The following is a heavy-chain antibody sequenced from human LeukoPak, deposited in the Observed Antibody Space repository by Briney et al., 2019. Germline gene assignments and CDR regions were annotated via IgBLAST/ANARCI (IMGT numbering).Heavy chain of an antibody. CDR3: ARETTGWDTALDYYFYYMDV. Sequence: GGSLRLSCAVSGFTFANYSVSWVRQAPGKGLEWVSSISRSSSYIYYADSVKGRFTISRDNAKNSLFLQRNTLRAEDTALYYCARETTGWDTALDYYFYYMDVWGKGTTVTVSS. V-gene: IGHV3-21*01. J-gene: IGHJ6*03. CDR2: ISRSSSYI. D-gene: IGHD6-19*01. CDR1: GFTFANYS.